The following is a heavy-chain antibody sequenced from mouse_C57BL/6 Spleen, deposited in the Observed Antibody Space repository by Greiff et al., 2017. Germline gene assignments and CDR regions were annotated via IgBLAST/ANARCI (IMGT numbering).Heavy chain of an antibody. CDR1: GFTFSDYG. Sequence: EVHLVESGGGLVKPGGSLKLSCAASGFTFSDYGMHWVRQAPEKGLEWVAYISSGSSTIYYADTVKGRFTISRDNAKNTLFLQMTSLRSEDTAMYYCARGDYYGSSPYFDYWGQGTTLTVSS. CDR2: ISSGSSTI. J-gene: IGHJ2*01. D-gene: IGHD1-1*01. V-gene: IGHV5-17*01. CDR3: ARGDYYGSSPYFDY.